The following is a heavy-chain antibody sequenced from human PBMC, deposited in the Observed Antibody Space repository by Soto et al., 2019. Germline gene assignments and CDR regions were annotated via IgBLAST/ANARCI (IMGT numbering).Heavy chain of an antibody. Sequence: GGSLRLSCAASGFTFSSYGMNWVRQAPGKGLEWVAVIWYDGSNKYYADSVKGRFTISRDNSKNTLYLQMNSLRAEDTAVYYCARVGGSYYSDDAFDIWGQGTMVTVSS. J-gene: IGHJ3*02. CDR3: ARVGGSYYSDDAFDI. V-gene: IGHV3-33*01. CDR2: IWYDGSNK. CDR1: GFTFSSYG. D-gene: IGHD3-3*01.